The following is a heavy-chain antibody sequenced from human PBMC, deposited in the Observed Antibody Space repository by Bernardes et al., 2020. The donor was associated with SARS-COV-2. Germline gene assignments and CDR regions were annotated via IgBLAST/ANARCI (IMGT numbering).Heavy chain of an antibody. CDR2: MSPNGGYT. V-gene: IGHV1-8*01. CDR3: ARLQDWGTGIDY. CDR1: GYTFTSHD. D-gene: IGHD3-16*01. J-gene: IGHJ4*02. Sequence: ASVKVSCKASGYTFTSHDINWVRQATGQGLEWMGWMSPNGGYTGYAQKFQGRVTMTRDTSISTAYMELSDLRSEDTALYYCARLQDWGTGIDYWGQGTLVTVSS.